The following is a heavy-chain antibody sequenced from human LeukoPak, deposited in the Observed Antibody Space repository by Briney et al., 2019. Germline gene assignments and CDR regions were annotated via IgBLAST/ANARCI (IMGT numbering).Heavy chain of an antibody. J-gene: IGHJ4*02. CDR2: IYSGGST. V-gene: IGHV3-66*01. Sequence: GGSLRLSCAASGFTVSSNYMSWVRQAQGKGLEWVSVIYSGGSTYYADSVKGRFTISRDNSKNTLYLQMNSLRAEDTAVYYCARVPRRGATPFDYWGQGTLVTVSS. CDR3: ARVPRRGATPFDY. CDR1: GFTVSSNY. D-gene: IGHD1-26*01.